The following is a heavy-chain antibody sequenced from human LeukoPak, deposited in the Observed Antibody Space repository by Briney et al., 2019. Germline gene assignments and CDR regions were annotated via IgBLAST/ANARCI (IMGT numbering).Heavy chain of an antibody. CDR2: ISSNGGST. CDR3: AREFLAYCGGGCYDLGY. V-gene: IGHV3-64*01. D-gene: IGHD2-21*02. Sequence: GGSLRLSYAASGFTFSSYAMHWVRQAPGKGLEYVSAISSNGGSTYYANSVKGRFTISRDNSKNTLYLQMGSLRAEDMAVYYCAREFLAYCGGGCYDLGYWGQGTLVTVSS. CDR1: GFTFSSYA. J-gene: IGHJ4*02.